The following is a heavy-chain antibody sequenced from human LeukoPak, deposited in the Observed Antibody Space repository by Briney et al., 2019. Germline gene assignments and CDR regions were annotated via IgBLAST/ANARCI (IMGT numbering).Heavy chain of an antibody. CDR3: AKRGNSGSHYYFDC. CDR2: MYSDGST. D-gene: IGHD1-26*01. CDR1: GFTVSSNF. V-gene: IGHV3-53*05. Sequence: GGSLRLSCAASGFTVSSNFMSWVRQAPEKGLEWVSVMYSDGSTYYADSVKGRFTISRDQSKNTLYLEMNSLRAEDTAVYYCAKRGNSGSHYYFDCWGQGTLVTVSS. J-gene: IGHJ4*02.